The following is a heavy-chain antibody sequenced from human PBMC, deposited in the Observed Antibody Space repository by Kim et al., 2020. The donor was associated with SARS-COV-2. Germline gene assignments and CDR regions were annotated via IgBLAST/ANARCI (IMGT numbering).Heavy chain of an antibody. D-gene: IGHD3-9*01. CDR2: ISGSGGST. CDR1: GFTFSSYA. Sequence: GGSLRLSCAASGFTFSSYAMSWVRQAPGKGLEWVSAISGSGGSTYYADSVKGRFTISRDNSKNTLYLQMNSLRAEDTAVYYCAKGFGILTGYLSDYWGQGTLVTVSS. J-gene: IGHJ4*02. V-gene: IGHV3-23*01. CDR3: AKGFGILTGYLSDY.